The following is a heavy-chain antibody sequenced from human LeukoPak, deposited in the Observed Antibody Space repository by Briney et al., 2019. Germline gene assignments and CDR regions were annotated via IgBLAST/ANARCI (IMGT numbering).Heavy chain of an antibody. J-gene: IGHJ6*02. CDR1: GFTFSIYS. Sequence: GRSLRLSCVASGFTFSIYSMHWVRQAPGKGPEWVAVASYDGSNKYYADSVKGRFTISRDNSKNTLYLQMNSLRAEDTAVYYCAKDRNAPSQWEQPPYYFYGMDVWGQGTTVTVSS. CDR2: ASYDGSNK. D-gene: IGHD1-26*01. CDR3: AKDRNAPSQWEQPPYYFYGMDV. V-gene: IGHV3-30*18.